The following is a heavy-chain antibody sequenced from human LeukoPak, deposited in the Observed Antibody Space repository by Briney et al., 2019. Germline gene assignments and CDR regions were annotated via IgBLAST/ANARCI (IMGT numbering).Heavy chain of an antibody. CDR3: ARDGASRGAPDDY. Sequence: GGSLRLSCAASGFTFSSYGMHWVRQAPGKGLEWVAVIWFDGSNNYYADSVKGRFTISRDNSKNTLYLQMNSLRAEDTAVYYCARDGASRGAPDDYWGQGTLVTVSS. CDR1: GFTFSSYG. J-gene: IGHJ4*02. D-gene: IGHD2-15*01. CDR2: IWFDGSNN. V-gene: IGHV3-33*01.